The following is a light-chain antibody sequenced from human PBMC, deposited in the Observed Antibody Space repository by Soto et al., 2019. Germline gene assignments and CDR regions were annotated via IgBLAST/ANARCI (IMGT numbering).Light chain of an antibody. J-gene: IGKJ4*01. Sequence: EFVLTQSPGTLSLSPGERATLSCRASQTVRNNYLAWYQQKPGQAPRLLIYDASSRATGIPYRFSGGGSGTDFTLTISRLEPADFAVYYCQQFSSYPLTFGGGTKVEIK. CDR1: QTVRNNY. CDR2: DAS. CDR3: QQFSSYPLT. V-gene: IGKV3-20*01.